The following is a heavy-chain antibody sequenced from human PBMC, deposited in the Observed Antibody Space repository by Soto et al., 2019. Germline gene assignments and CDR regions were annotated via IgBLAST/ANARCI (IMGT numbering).Heavy chain of an antibody. J-gene: IGHJ6*02. CDR3: ASHCGGDCYSRSPPYYYYGMDV. V-gene: IGHV1-69*13. D-gene: IGHD2-21*02. CDR2: IIPIFGTA. Sequence: SVKVSCKASGGTFSSYAVSWVRQAPGQGLEWMGGIIPIFGTADYAQKFQGRVTIIADESTSTAYMELSSLRSEDTAIYYCASHCGGDCYSRSPPYYYYGMDVWGQGTTVTVSS. CDR1: GGTFSSYA.